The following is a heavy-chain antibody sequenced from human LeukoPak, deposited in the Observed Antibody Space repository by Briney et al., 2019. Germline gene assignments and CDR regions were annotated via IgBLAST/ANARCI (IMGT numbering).Heavy chain of an antibody. Sequence: GGSLRLSCAASAFTFSSYAMSCVRQAPGKGLEWVSAISGSGGSTYYADSVKGRFTISRDNSKNTLYLQMNSLRAEDTAVYYCANVGIVGAAYFDYWGQGTLVTVSS. J-gene: IGHJ4*02. V-gene: IGHV3-23*01. CDR2: ISGSGGST. CDR3: ANVGIVGAAYFDY. CDR1: AFTFSSYA. D-gene: IGHD1-26*01.